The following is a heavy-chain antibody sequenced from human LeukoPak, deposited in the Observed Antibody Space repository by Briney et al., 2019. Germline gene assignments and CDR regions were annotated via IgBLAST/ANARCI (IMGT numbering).Heavy chain of an antibody. CDR2: IYYSGST. CDR3: ARLTVTGTCYFDF. D-gene: IGHD6-19*01. CDR1: GGSISSYY. V-gene: IGHV4-59*01. J-gene: IGHJ4*02. Sequence: SETLSLTCTVSGGSISSYYWSWIRQPPGKGLEWIGYIYYSGSTNYNPSLKSRVTISVDTSKNQFSLNLSSVTAADTAVYYCARLTVTGTCYFDFWGQGTLVTVSS.